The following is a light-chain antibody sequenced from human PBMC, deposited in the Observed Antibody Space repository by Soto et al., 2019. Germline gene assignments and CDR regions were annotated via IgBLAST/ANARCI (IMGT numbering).Light chain of an antibody. J-gene: IGLJ2*01. CDR1: SSDVGGYNY. CDR3: SSYAGSNNVV. Sequence: QSALTQPPSASGSPGQSVTISWTGTSSDVGGYNYVSGYQQHPGKAPKLMIYEVSKRPSGVPDRFSGSKSGNTASLTVSGLQAEDEADYYCSSYAGSNNVVFGGGTKVTVL. V-gene: IGLV2-8*01. CDR2: EVS.